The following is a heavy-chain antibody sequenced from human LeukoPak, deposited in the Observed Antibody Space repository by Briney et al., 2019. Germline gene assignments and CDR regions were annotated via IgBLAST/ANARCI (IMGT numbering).Heavy chain of an antibody. Sequence: ASVKVSCKASGYTXSQLSIHWVRQAPGKGLEWMGGFHSEDGETIYAQQFQGRVTMTEDTFTDTAYMELSSLTYDDTAVYWCATDTSDLNDGFDIWGQGTTVSVSS. CDR1: GYTXSQLS. J-gene: IGHJ3*02. CDR3: ATDTSDLNDGFDI. CDR2: FHSEDGET. V-gene: IGHV1-24*01. D-gene: IGHD1-26*01.